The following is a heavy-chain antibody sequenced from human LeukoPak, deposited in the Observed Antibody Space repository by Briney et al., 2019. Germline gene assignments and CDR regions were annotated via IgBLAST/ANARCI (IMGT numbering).Heavy chain of an antibody. CDR2: ISSSSSTI. V-gene: IGHV3-48*01. J-gene: IGHJ4*02. CDR1: GFTFSSYS. CDR3: AREVAAAGDY. D-gene: IGHD6-13*01. Sequence: GGSLRLSCAASGFTFSSYSMNWVRQAPGKGLEWVSYISSSSSTIYYADSVKGRFTISRDNAKNSLYLQMNSLRAEDTAVYYCAREVAAAGDYWGQGTLVTVSS.